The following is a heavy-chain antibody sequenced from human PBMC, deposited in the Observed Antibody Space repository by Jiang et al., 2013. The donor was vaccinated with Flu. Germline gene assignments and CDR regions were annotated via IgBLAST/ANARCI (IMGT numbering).Heavy chain of an antibody. J-gene: IGHJ3*02. CDR3: AREGSGAPRGAFDI. Sequence: GPGLVKPSETLSLTCTVSGGSISSYYWSWIRQPPGKGLEWIGYIYYSGSTNYNPSLKSRVTISVDTSKNQFSLKLSSVTAADTAVYYCAREGSGAPRGAFDIWGQGTMVTVSS. D-gene: IGHD3-10*01. CDR1: GGSISSYY. V-gene: IGHV4-59*01. CDR2: IYYSGST.